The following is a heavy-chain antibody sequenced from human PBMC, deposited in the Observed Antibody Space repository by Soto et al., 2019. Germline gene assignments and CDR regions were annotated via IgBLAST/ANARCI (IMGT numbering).Heavy chain of an antibody. CDR3: ARLRIATNNYKWFDP. CDR1: GGSISSYY. CDR2: IYVTGAV. Sequence: SETLSLTCTVSGGSISSYYWSWIRQVPGKGLEWIGHIYVTGAVDYNPSLRDRITISQDTSERQFSLNLRLVTAADTAVYYCARLRIATNNYKWFDPWGQGTLVTVSS. J-gene: IGHJ5*02. V-gene: IGHV4-59*06. D-gene: IGHD2-21*01.